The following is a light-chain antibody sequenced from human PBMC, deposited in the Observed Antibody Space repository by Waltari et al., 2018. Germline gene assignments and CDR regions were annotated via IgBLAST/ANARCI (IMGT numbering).Light chain of an antibody. CDR1: QSLLFSDGKIY. J-gene: IGKJ1*01. Sequence: DVVMTQSPLSLPVTVGQVASISCRSSQSLLFSDGKIYLNWFHQRPGQAPSLLIYKVSNRETGVPDRFSGSGSVTDFTLKITRVEADDVGVYFCMQGAHWPRTFGQGTRVEI. V-gene: IGKV2-30*01. CDR3: MQGAHWPRT. CDR2: KVS.